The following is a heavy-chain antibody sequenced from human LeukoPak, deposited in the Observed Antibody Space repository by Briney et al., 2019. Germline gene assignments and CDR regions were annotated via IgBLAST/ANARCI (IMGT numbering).Heavy chain of an antibody. CDR2: INHRGST. D-gene: IGHD7-27*01. CDR1: GGSFSGYY. J-gene: IGHJ6*02. CDR3: AILTGAAGYYGMDV. Sequence: SETLSLTCAVYGGSFSGYYWSWIRQPPGKGLEWIGEINHRGSTNYNPSLKSRVTISVDTSKNQFSLQLNSVTAADTAVYYCAILTGAAGYYGMDVWGQGTTVTVSS. V-gene: IGHV4-34*01.